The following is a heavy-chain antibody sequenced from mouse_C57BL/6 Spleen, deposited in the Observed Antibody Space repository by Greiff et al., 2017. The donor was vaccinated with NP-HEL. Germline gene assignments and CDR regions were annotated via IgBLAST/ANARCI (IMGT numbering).Heavy chain of an antibody. J-gene: IGHJ1*03. Sequence: QVQLQQSGAELARPGASVKLSCKASGYTFTSYGISWVKQRTGQGLEWIGEIYPRSGNTYYNEKFKGKATLTADKSSSTAYMELRSLTSEDSAVYFCARCPYYYGSSYWYFDVWGTGTTVTVSS. CDR2: IYPRSGNT. CDR3: ARCPYYYGSSYWYFDV. V-gene: IGHV1-81*01. CDR1: GYTFTSYG. D-gene: IGHD1-1*01.